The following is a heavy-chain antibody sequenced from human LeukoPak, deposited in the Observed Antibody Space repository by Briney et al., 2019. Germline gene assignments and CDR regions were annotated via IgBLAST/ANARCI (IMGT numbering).Heavy chain of an antibody. CDR3: AKDPVVVVPAAIFSWFDP. Sequence: GGSLRLSCAASGFTFSSYAMSWVRQAPGKGLEWVSAISGSGGSTYYADSVKGRFTISRDNSKNTLYLQMNSLRAEDTAVYYCAKDPVVVVPAAIFSWFDPWGQGTLVTVSS. CDR1: GFTFSSYA. J-gene: IGHJ5*02. V-gene: IGHV3-23*01. CDR2: ISGSGGST. D-gene: IGHD2-2*02.